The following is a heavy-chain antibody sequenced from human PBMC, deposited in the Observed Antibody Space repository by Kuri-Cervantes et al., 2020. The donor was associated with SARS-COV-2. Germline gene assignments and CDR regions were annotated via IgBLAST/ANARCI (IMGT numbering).Heavy chain of an antibody. D-gene: IGHD6-13*01. J-gene: IGHJ4*02. Sequence: GGSLRLSCAASGFTFSSYGMHWVRQAPGKGLEWVAFIRYDGSNKYYADSVKGRFTISRDNAKNSLYLQMNSLRAEDTAVYYCARDGGYSSSWYGFSEYYFDYWGQGTQVTVSS. V-gene: IGHV3-30*02. CDR3: ARDGGYSSSWYGFSEYYFDY. CDR2: IRYDGSNK. CDR1: GFTFSSYG.